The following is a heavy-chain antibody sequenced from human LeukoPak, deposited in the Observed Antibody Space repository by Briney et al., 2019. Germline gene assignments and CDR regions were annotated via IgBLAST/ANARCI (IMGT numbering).Heavy chain of an antibody. J-gene: IGHJ4*02. CDR1: GFSFSNAW. V-gene: IGHV3-15*01. Sequence: MSGGSLRLSCTASGFSFSNAWMTWLGQAPGKGLEGVGRIISRTSGRATDYAAPVRGRFTISRDDSQNTLYLQMNSLKTEDTAVYYCTTYRHSYDVTGYSYFDYWGQGTPVTVSS. CDR2: IISRTSGRAT. D-gene: IGHD3-22*01. CDR3: TTYRHSYDVTGYSYFDY.